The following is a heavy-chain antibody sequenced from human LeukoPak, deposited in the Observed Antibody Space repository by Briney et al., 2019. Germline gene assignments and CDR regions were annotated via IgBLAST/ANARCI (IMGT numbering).Heavy chain of an antibody. V-gene: IGHV1-8*01. CDR1: GYTFTSYD. D-gene: IGHD6-13*01. CDR3: ARGAGTLYYYYYYYMDV. Sequence: ASVKVSCKASGYTFTSYDINWVRQATGQGLEWMGWMNPNSSNTGYAQKFQGRVTMTRNTSISTAYMELSSLRSEDTAVYYCARGAGTLYYYYYYYMDVWGKGTTVTVSS. CDR2: MNPNSSNT. J-gene: IGHJ6*03.